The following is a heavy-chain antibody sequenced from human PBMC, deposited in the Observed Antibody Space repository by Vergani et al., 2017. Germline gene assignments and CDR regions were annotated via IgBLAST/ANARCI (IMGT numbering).Heavy chain of an antibody. CDR3: ARDLGPLPRGVRGALGY. CDR2: IWYDGSNK. CDR1: GFTFSSYG. J-gene: IGHJ4*02. D-gene: IGHD3-10*01. V-gene: IGHV3-33*01. Sequence: QVQLVESGGGVVQPGRSLRLSCAASGFTFSSYGMHWVRQAPGKGLEWVAVIWYDGSNKYYADSVKGRFTISRDNSKNTLYLQRNSLRAEDTAVYYCARDLGPLPRGVRGALGYWGQGTLVTVSS.